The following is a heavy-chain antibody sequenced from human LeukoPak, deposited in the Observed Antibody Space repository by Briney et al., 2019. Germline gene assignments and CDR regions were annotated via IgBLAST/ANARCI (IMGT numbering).Heavy chain of an antibody. J-gene: IGHJ2*01. V-gene: IGHV4-39*01. D-gene: IGHD3-22*01. CDR1: GDSISNYY. CDR3: ARQEYYYDSSGYYDWYFDL. CDR2: IYYSGST. Sequence: PSETLSLTCTVSGDSISNYYWSWIRQPPGKGLEWIGSIYYSGSTYYNPSLKSRVTISVDTSKNQFSLKLSSVTAADTAVYYCARQEYYYDSSGYYDWYFDLWGRGTLVTVSS.